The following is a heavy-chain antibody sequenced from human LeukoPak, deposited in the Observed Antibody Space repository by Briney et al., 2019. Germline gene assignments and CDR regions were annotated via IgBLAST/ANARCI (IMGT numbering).Heavy chain of an antibody. J-gene: IGHJ3*02. CDR3: ARGPDCSSTSCYAGDAFDI. D-gene: IGHD2-2*01. Sequence: VASVKVSCKASGYTFTSYAMHWVRQAPGQRLEWMGWINAGNGNTKYSQKFQGRVTITRDTSASTAYMELSSLRSEDTAVCYCARGPDCSSTSCYAGDAFDIWGQGTMVTVSS. CDR1: GYTFTSYA. CDR2: INAGNGNT. V-gene: IGHV1-3*01.